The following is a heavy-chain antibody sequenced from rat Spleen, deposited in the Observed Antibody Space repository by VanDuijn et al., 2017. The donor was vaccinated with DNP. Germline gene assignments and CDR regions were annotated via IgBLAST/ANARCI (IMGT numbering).Heavy chain of an antibody. V-gene: IGHV5-25*01. J-gene: IGHJ2*01. CDR2: ISNTGDNT. Sequence: EVQLVETGGGLVQPGRSLKLSCVASGFTFSDYYMAWVRQAPTKGLEWVASISNTGDNTYYSDSVKGRFSLSRDNAKSSLYLQMNSLKSEDTATYYCARRRNDGSYYWGQGVMVTVSS. CDR1: GFTFSDYY. D-gene: IGHD1-12*02. CDR3: ARRRNDGSYY.